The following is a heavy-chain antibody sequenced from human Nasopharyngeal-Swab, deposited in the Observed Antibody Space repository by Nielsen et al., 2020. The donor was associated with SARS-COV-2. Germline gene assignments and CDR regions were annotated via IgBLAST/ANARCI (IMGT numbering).Heavy chain of an antibody. Sequence: SETLSLTCTVSGGSISSSTYYWAWIRQPPGKGLEWIGSIYYGGSTYYNPSLKSRVTISVDTSKNQSSLKLSSVTAADTAVYYCATLSSSWYEYYFGYWGQGTLVTVSS. J-gene: IGHJ4*02. CDR3: ATLSSSWYEYYFGY. D-gene: IGHD6-13*01. CDR1: GGSISSSTYY. CDR2: IYYGGST. V-gene: IGHV4-39*01.